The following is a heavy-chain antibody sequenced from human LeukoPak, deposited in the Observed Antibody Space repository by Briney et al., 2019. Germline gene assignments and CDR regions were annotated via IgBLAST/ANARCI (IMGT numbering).Heavy chain of an antibody. CDR2: IIPILGIA. CDR3: ARALTTVTTYFDY. J-gene: IGHJ4*02. D-gene: IGHD4-17*01. V-gene: IGHV1-69*04. CDR1: GGTFSSYA. Sequence: ASVKVSCKASGGTFSSYAISWVRQAPGQGLEWMGRIIPILGIANYAQKFQGRVTITADKSTSTAYMELSSLRSEDTAVYYCARALTTVTTYFDYWGQGTLVTDSS.